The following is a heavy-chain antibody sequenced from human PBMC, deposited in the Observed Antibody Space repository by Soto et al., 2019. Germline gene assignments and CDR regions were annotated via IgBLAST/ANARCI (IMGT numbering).Heavy chain of an antibody. Sequence: GESLKISCKGSGYKFTNYWIGWVRQMPGKGLEWMGIIYPGDSDTRYSPSFQGQVTISADKSTSTAYLQWSSLKASDTAMYYCARHLTATANGVYYFDYWGQGTLVTVSS. V-gene: IGHV5-51*01. J-gene: IGHJ4*02. CDR3: ARHLTATANGVYYFDY. CDR1: GYKFTNYW. CDR2: IYPGDSDT. D-gene: IGHD2-8*01.